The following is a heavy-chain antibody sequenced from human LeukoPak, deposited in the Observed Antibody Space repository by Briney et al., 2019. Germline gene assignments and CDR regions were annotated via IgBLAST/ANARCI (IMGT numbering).Heavy chain of an antibody. J-gene: IGHJ4*02. Sequence: GGSLRLSCAGSGFSLSNYGMHWVRQAPGRGLEWVAVVWYDGSDEYFAHSVKGRFAISRDKSKNTLYLQMDSLRAEDTAVYYCARGRSGWDFDLWGQGTLVIVSS. CDR3: ARGRSGWDFDL. D-gene: IGHD3-22*01. V-gene: IGHV3-33*01. CDR1: GFSLSNYG. CDR2: VWYDGSDE.